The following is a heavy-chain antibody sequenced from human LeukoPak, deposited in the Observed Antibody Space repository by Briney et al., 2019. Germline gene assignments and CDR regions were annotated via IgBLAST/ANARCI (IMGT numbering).Heavy chain of an antibody. J-gene: IGHJ2*01. Sequence: ASVKVSCKASGYTFTTYSISWLRQAPGEGLEWMGWISAYNANTNYAQKFHGRVTMTTDTSTTTAYMELRSLRSDDTAVYFYARAQYGGKSGSWYSDLWGRGTLVTVSS. V-gene: IGHV1-18*01. CDR2: ISAYNANT. D-gene: IGHD4-23*01. CDR1: GYTFTTYS. CDR3: ARAQYGGKSGSWYSDL.